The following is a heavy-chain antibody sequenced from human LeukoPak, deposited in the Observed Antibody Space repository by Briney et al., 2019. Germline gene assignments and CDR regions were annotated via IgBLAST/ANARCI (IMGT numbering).Heavy chain of an antibody. V-gene: IGHV5-51*01. D-gene: IGHD3-10*01. Sequence: GESLKISCKGSGYSFTSYWIGWVRQMPGKGLEWMGIIYPGDSDTRYSPSFQGQVTISADKSISTAYLQWSSLKASDTAMYYCARDLVRGLIDVREHQDRTYIFDFWGQGTLVTVSS. CDR2: IYPGDSDT. CDR3: ARDLVRGLIDVREHQDRTYIFDF. CDR1: GYSFTSYW. J-gene: IGHJ4*02.